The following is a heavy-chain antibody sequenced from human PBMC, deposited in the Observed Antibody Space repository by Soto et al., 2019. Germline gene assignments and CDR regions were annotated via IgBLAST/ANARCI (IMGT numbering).Heavy chain of an antibody. V-gene: IGHV1-69*01. Sequence: QVQLVQSGAQVKKPGSSVKVSCTASGGTFGRYTISWVRQAPGQGLEWMGGIIPVLGNANLAQKFQDRVTFTADEPTSTAYMELSSLRSEDTAVYYCARGSDILTGTNAPVAHWGQGTLVTVSS. D-gene: IGHD3-9*01. CDR3: ARGSDILTGTNAPVAH. J-gene: IGHJ4*02. CDR2: IIPVLGNA. CDR1: GGTFGRYT.